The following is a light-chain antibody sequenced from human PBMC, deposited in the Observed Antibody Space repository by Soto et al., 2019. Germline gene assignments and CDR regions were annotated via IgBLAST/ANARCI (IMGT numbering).Light chain of an antibody. V-gene: IGKV3-20*01. CDR1: QSVSRY. CDR3: QQYGSSPPT. J-gene: IGKJ1*01. CDR2: GAS. Sequence: EMVMTQAPGTLSLSPGERATLSCRASQSVSRYLTWYQQKPGQGPRVLIYGASSRATGIPDRFSGSGSGTDFTLTINRLEPEDFAVYYCQQYGSSPPTFGQGTKV.